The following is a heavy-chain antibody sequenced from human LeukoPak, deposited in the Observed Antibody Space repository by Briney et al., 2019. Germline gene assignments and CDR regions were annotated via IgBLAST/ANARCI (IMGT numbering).Heavy chain of an antibody. J-gene: IGHJ6*02. D-gene: IGHD6-13*01. CDR3: ARDGSWADYYYYYGMDV. V-gene: IGHV1-18*01. Sequence: ASVKVSCKASGYTFTSYGISWVRQAPGQGLEWMGWISAYNGNTNYAQKLQGRVTMTTDTSTSTAYMELRSLRSDDTAVYYCARDGSWADYYYYYGMDVWGQGTTVTVSS. CDR1: GYTFTSYG. CDR2: ISAYNGNT.